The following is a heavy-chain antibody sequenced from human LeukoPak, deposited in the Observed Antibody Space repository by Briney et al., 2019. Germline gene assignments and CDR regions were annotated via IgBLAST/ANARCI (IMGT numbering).Heavy chain of an antibody. Sequence: GGSLRLSCAVSGFTFSTYAMIWVRQAPGKGLEWVTGISGSGTKTYYADSVKGRFTISRDNSKNTLYLQMNSLRAEDTAVYFCAKDYNYDSAGLSLGSWGRGTLVTVSS. J-gene: IGHJ5*01. V-gene: IGHV3-23*01. D-gene: IGHD3-22*01. CDR1: GFTFSTYA. CDR2: ISGSGTKT. CDR3: AKDYNYDSAGLSLGS.